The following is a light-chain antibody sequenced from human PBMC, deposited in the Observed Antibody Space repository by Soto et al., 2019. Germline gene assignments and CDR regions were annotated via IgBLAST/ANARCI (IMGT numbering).Light chain of an antibody. CDR1: QDIVTY. CDR2: GAS. J-gene: IGKJ3*01. Sequence: DIPMTQSPSSLSASVGDRVTITCRASQDIVTYLAWYQQKSGRPPRLLIYGASTLQTGVPSHFSGSGSGTDFTLTITNLQPEDVATYYCHGYYRAPFTFGPGTKVNL. V-gene: IGKV1-27*01. CDR3: HGYYRAPFT.